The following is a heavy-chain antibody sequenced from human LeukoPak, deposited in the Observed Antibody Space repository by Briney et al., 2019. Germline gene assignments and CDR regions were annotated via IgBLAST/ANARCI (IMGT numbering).Heavy chain of an antibody. CDR1: GYTFSSYW. D-gene: IGHD5-12*01. Sequence: GESLRISCEGSGYTFSSYWIGWVRQMPGKGLEWMGIIYPGDSDTRYSPSLQGQVTISVDTSIGTAYLQWSSLKASDTAIYYCARQNDYRLDYWGQGTLVTVSS. J-gene: IGHJ4*02. CDR2: IYPGDSDT. V-gene: IGHV5-51*01. CDR3: ARQNDYRLDY.